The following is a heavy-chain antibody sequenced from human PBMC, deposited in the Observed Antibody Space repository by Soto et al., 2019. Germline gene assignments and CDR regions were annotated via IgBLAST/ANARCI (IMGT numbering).Heavy chain of an antibody. V-gene: IGHV3-7*05. CDR2: IKEDGSAR. CDR1: GFTFGSHW. D-gene: IGHD2-2*01. J-gene: IGHJ3*02. Sequence: EGQLVESGGGLVQPGGSLRLSCAASGFTFGSHWMSWVRHSPGKGLEWVANIKEDGSARYYVDSVKGRFTISRDNAKSSLSLQMNNLRAEDTAVYFCARDSGYWRSLGCKGEAFDIWGQGTMVSVSS. CDR3: ARDSGYWRSLGCKGEAFDI.